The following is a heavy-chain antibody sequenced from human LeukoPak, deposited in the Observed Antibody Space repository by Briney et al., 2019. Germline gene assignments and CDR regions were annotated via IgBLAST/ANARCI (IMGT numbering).Heavy chain of an antibody. Sequence: GSLRLSCAASGFTFNFYSMSWVRQAPGKGLEWIGSIYYSGSTYYNPSLKSRVTISVDTSKNQFSLKLSSVTAADTAVYYCARRIAVARSAFDYWGQGTLVTVSS. CDR2: IYYSGST. CDR3: ARRIAVARSAFDY. CDR1: GFTFNFYS. J-gene: IGHJ4*02. D-gene: IGHD6-19*01. V-gene: IGHV4-39*01.